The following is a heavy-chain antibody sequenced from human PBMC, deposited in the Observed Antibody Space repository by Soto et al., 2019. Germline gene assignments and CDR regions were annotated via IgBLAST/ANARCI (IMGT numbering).Heavy chain of an antibody. CDR2: ISSSSSYT. CDR1: GFTFSDYY. D-gene: IGHD3-10*01. CDR3: ARVGGGFMRFGEPRLYFDY. Sequence: QVQLVESGGGLVKPGGSLRLSCAASGFTFSDYYMSWIRQAPGKGLEWVSYISSSSSYTNYADSVKGRFTISRDNAKNSLYLQMNSLRAEDTAVYYCARVGGGFMRFGEPRLYFDYWGQGTLVTVSS. J-gene: IGHJ4*02. V-gene: IGHV3-11*06.